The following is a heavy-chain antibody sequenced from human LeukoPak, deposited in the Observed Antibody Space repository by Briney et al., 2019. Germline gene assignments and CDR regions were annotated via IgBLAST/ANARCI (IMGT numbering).Heavy chain of an antibody. D-gene: IGHD2-15*01. CDR2: INHSGST. Sequence: SETLSLTCAVYGGSFSGYYWSWVRQPPGKGLEWVGEINHSGSTNYNPSLKSRVNITVAPSKNQFSLKLTSVTAADTAVYYCARGSQSLGYCSGGSCRAKIFDYWGQGTLVTVSS. J-gene: IGHJ4*02. V-gene: IGHV4-34*01. CDR3: ARGSQSLGYCSGGSCRAKIFDY. CDR1: GGSFSGYY.